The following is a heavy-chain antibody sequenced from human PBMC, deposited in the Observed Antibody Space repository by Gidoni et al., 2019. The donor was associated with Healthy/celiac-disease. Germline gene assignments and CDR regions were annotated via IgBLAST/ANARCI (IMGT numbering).Heavy chain of an antibody. CDR2: IYYSGST. D-gene: IGHD3-22*01. CDR1: GGSIRSSSYY. CDR3: GYDSSGYYLRGGY. Sequence: QLQLQESAPGLVKPSETLSLTCTVSGGSIRSSSYYWGWIRQPPGKGLEWIGSIYYSGSTYYNPYLKSRVTISVDTSKNQFSRKLSSVTAADTAVYYCGYDSSGYYLRGGYWGQGTLVTVSS. J-gene: IGHJ4*02. V-gene: IGHV4-39*01.